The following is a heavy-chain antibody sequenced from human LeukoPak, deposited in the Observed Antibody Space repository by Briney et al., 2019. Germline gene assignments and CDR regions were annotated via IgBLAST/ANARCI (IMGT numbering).Heavy chain of an antibody. Sequence: PGGSLRLSCAASGFTFSNYAMSWVRQAPGKGLEWVSTLSGTGGSTYYADSVKGRFTISRDNSKNTLYVQMNSLRAEDTAVYYCAKGHYYGSGSLDYWGQGTLVTVSS. CDR3: AKGHYYGSGSLDY. CDR2: LSGTGGST. J-gene: IGHJ4*02. V-gene: IGHV3-23*01. D-gene: IGHD3-10*01. CDR1: GFTFSNYA.